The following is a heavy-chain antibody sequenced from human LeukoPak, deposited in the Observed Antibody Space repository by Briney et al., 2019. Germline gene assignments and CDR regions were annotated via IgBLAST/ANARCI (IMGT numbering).Heavy chain of an antibody. V-gene: IGHV1-69*04. D-gene: IGHD2-2*01. CDR1: GGTFSSYA. Sequence: SVKVSCKASGGTFSSYAISWVRQAPGQGLEWMGRIIPILGIANYAQKFQGRVTITADKSTSTAYMELSRLRSEDTAVYYCANGYCSSTSCPSLDYWGQGTLVTVSS. J-gene: IGHJ4*02. CDR3: ANGYCSSTSCPSLDY. CDR2: IIPILGIA.